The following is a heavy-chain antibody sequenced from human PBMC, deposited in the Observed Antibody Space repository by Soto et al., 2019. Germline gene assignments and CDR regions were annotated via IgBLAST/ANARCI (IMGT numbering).Heavy chain of an antibody. V-gene: IGHV1-69*10. Sequence: SVKVSCKASGGTFSSYAISWVRQAPGQGLEWMGWINPIIGKTNYAQKFQGRVTITRDNSTSTAYMELSSLRSEDTAVYYCARAPPPMVRGVINWFDPWGQGTLVTVSS. J-gene: IGHJ5*02. D-gene: IGHD3-10*01. CDR1: GGTFSSYA. CDR2: INPIIGKT. CDR3: ARAPPPMVRGVINWFDP.